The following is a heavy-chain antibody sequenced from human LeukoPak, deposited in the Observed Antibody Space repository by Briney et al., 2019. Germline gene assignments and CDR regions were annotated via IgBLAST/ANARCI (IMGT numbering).Heavy chain of an antibody. CDR3: ARVTGGWNDVEYFDY. CDR1: GFTFSSYW. CDR2: INSDGSST. J-gene: IGHJ4*02. V-gene: IGHV3-74*01. Sequence: QAGGSLRLSCAASGFTFSSYWMHWVRQAPGKGLVWVSRINSDGSSTSYADSVKGRFTISRDNAKNTLYLQMNSLRAEDTAVYYCARVTGGWNDVEYFDYWGQGTLVTVSS. D-gene: IGHD1-1*01.